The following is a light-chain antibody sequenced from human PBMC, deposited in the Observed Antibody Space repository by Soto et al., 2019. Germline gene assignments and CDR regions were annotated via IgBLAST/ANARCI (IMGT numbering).Light chain of an antibody. V-gene: IGLV1-40*01. J-gene: IGLJ1*01. CDR1: SSNLGAGYD. Sequence: QSVLTQPPSVSGAPGQRVTISCSGSSSNLGAGYDVQWYRQFPGTAPKLPIYANSARPSGVPDRFSGSKSGTSASLAITGLQAADEAAYYCQSYDSSLIVSKVFGTGTNGTVL. CDR3: QSYDSSLIVSKV. CDR2: ANS.